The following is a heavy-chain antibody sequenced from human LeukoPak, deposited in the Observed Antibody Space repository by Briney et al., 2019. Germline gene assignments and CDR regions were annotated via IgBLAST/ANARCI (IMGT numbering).Heavy chain of an antibody. D-gene: IGHD2-2*02. Sequence: GGSLRLSCAASGFMFSDYWMSWVRQAPGKGLEWVAAISYDGSSKFYADSVRGRFTISGDNSKNTLNLQMNSLRPEDTAVYYCARDRPVGVPIAISYDLDSWGQGTLVSVSS. J-gene: IGHJ4*02. CDR3: ARDRPVGVPIAISYDLDS. V-gene: IGHV3-30*03. CDR2: ISYDGSSK. CDR1: GFMFSDYW.